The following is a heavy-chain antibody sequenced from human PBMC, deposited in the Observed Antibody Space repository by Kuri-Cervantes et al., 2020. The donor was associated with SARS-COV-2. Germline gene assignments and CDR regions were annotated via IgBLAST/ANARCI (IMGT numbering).Heavy chain of an antibody. D-gene: IGHD1-26*01. V-gene: IGHV4-39*02. Sequence: SETLSLTCTVSGGSISSSSYYWGWIRQPPGKGLEWIGSIYYSGSTYYNPSLKSRVTISVDTPKNQFSLKLTSVTAADTAVYYCARDLQKWEQPEYWGQGALVTVSS. CDR1: GGSISSSSYY. CDR2: IYYSGST. J-gene: IGHJ4*02. CDR3: ARDLQKWEQPEY.